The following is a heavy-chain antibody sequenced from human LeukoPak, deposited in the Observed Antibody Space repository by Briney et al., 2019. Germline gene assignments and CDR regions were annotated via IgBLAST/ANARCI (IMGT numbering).Heavy chain of an antibody. V-gene: IGHV3-21*01. CDR1: GFTFSSYS. Sequence: GGSLRLSCAASGFTFSSYSMNWVRQAPGKGLEWVSSISSSSTYIYYADSLKGRFTISRDNAKNSLYLQMNSLKTEDTAVYYCARDGYSSGWYADYWSQGTLVTVSS. CDR2: ISSSSTYI. D-gene: IGHD6-19*01. CDR3: ARDGYSSGWYADY. J-gene: IGHJ4*02.